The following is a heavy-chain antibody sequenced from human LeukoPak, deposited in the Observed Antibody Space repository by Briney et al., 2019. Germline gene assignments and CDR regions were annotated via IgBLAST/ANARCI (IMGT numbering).Heavy chain of an antibody. CDR1: GGTFSSYA. Sequence: SVKVSCKASGGTFSSYAISWVRQAPGQGLEWMGRIIPIFGTANYAQKFQGRVTITTDESTSTAYMELSSLRSEDTALYYCAKEQYSSGWSLGAFDIWGQGTMVTVSS. CDR2: IIPIFGTA. CDR3: AKEQYSSGWSLGAFDI. V-gene: IGHV1-69*05. J-gene: IGHJ3*02. D-gene: IGHD6-19*01.